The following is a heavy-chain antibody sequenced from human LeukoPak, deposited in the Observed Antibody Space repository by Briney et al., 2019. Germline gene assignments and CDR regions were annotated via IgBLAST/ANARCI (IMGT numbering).Heavy chain of an antibody. V-gene: IGHV3-21*04. Sequence: GGSLRLSCAASGFTFSSYSMNWVRQAPGKGLEWVSSISSSNSYIHYADSVKGRFTISRDNAKNSLYLQMNSLRAEDTAVYYCARGATYYDFWSGYPPNWFDPWGQGTLVTVSS. CDR1: GFTFSSYS. D-gene: IGHD3-3*01. CDR2: ISSSNSYI. J-gene: IGHJ5*02. CDR3: ARGATYYDFWSGYPPNWFDP.